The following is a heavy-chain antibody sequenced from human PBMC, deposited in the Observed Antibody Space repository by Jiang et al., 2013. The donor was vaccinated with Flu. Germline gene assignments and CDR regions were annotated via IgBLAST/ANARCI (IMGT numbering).Heavy chain of an antibody. CDR2: INPSGAST. CDR3: ARDSRSYEYDSSGYVWFDP. CDR1: GYTFTSYY. V-gene: IGHV1-46*01. Sequence: KKPGASVKVSCKASGYTFTSYYMHWVRQAPGQGLEWMGIINPSGASTSYAQKFQGRVTMTRDTSTGTVYMELSSLRSEDTAVYFCARDSRSYEYDSSGYVWFDPWGQGTLVTVSS. J-gene: IGHJ5*02. D-gene: IGHD3-22*01.